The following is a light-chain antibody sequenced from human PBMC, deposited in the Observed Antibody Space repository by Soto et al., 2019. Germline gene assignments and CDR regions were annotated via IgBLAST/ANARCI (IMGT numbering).Light chain of an antibody. V-gene: IGKV3D-20*02. CDR2: GAS. CDR1: QSVSSNF. Sequence: EIVLTQSPGTLSLSPGERATLSCRASQSVSSNFLAWYQEKPGQAPRLLIYGASSRATGIPARFSGSGSGTDFTLTISSLEPEDLAVYYCQQRSNWPPITFGQGTRLEIK. CDR3: QQRSNWPPIT. J-gene: IGKJ5*01.